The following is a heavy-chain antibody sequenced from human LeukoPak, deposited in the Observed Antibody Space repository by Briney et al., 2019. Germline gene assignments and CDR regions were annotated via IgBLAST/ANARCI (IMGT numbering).Heavy chain of an antibody. CDR2: INPNSGDT. CDR3: ARMPGVVVRNWFDP. CDR1: GYIFTGYY. J-gene: IGHJ5*02. V-gene: IGHV1-2*02. Sequence: GASVKVSCKASGYIFTGYYMHWVRQAPGQGLEWMGWINPNSGDTNYAQKLQGRVTMTTDTSTSTAYMELRSLRSDDTAVYYCARMPGVVVRNWFDPWGQGTLVTVSS. D-gene: IGHD3-22*01.